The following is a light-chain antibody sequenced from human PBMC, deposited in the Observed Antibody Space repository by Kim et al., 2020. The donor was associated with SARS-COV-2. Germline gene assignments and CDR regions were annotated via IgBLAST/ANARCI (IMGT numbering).Light chain of an antibody. CDR2: GAS. CDR3: QLRT. V-gene: IGKV3-20*01. J-gene: IGKJ1*01. CDR1: QSVSSSY. Sequence: EIVLTQSPGTLSLSPGERATLSCMASQSVSSSYLAWYQQKPGQAPRLLIYGASSRATGIPDRFSGSGSGTDFTLTISRLEPEDFAVYYCQLRTFGQGTKVDIK.